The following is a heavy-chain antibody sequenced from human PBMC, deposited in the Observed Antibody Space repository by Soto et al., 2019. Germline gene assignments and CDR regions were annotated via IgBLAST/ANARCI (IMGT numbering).Heavy chain of an antibody. CDR3: ATEILRFLEWLPSQAHYYGMDV. J-gene: IGHJ6*02. Sequence: ASVKVSCKVSGYTLTELSMHWVRQAPGKGLEWMGGFDPEDGETIYAQKFQGRVTMTEDTSTDTAYMELSSLRSEDTAVYYCATEILRFLEWLPSQAHYYGMDVWGQGTTVTVSS. CDR2: FDPEDGET. D-gene: IGHD3-3*01. CDR1: GYTLTELS. V-gene: IGHV1-24*01.